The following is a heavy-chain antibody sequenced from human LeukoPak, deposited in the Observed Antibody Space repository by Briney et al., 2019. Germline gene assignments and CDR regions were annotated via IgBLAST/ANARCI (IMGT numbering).Heavy chain of an antibody. D-gene: IGHD5-18*01. Sequence: ASVKVSCKASGYTFTSYGISWVRQAPGQGLEWMGWISAYNGNTNYAQKLQGRVTMTTDTSKSTAYMELRSLRSDDTAVYYCARDIAIHYYYYYGMDVWGQGTTVTVSS. CDR1: GYTFTSYG. CDR2: ISAYNGNT. V-gene: IGHV1-18*01. J-gene: IGHJ6*02. CDR3: ARDIAIHYYYYYGMDV.